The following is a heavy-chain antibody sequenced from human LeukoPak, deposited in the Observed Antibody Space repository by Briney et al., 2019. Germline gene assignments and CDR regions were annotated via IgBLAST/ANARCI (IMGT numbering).Heavy chain of an antibody. D-gene: IGHD6-13*01. CDR3: ARVSSSWFNWFDP. J-gene: IGHJ5*02. V-gene: IGHV4-39*07. CDR1: GGSISSSSYY. CDR2: MSYSGST. Sequence: PSETLSLTCTVSGGSISSSSYYWGWIRQPPGKGLEWIGSMSYSGSTYYNPSLKSRVTISVDTSKNQFSLKLSSVTAADTAVYYCARVSSSWFNWFDPWGQGTLVTVSS.